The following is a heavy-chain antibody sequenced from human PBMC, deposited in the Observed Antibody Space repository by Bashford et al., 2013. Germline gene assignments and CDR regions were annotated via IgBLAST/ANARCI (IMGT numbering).Heavy chain of an antibody. CDR2: IKSDGSSSAYS. V-gene: IGHV3-74*03. Sequence: GGSLRLSCAASGFTFSSYWMHWVRQVPGKGLVWVSRIKSDGSSSAYSTYADSVKGRFTISRDNAKNTLYLQMSGLRAEDTAVYYCARDRDYLLDYWGQGTLVTVSS. D-gene: IGHD4-17*01. CDR1: GFTFSSYW. J-gene: IGHJ4*02. CDR3: ARDRDYLLDY.